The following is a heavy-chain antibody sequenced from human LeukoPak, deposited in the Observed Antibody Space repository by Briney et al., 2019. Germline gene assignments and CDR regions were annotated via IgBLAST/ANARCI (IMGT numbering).Heavy chain of an antibody. Sequence: ASVKVSCKASGYTFTSYGISWVRQAPGQGLEWMGWISAYNGNTNYAQKLQGRVTMTTDTSTSTAYMELRSLRSDDTAVYYCARDGSSNYDFWSGYRNHYYYYMDVWGKGTTVTVSS. V-gene: IGHV1-18*01. D-gene: IGHD3-3*01. CDR2: ISAYNGNT. CDR1: GYTFTSYG. CDR3: ARDGSSNYDFWSGYRNHYYYYMDV. J-gene: IGHJ6*03.